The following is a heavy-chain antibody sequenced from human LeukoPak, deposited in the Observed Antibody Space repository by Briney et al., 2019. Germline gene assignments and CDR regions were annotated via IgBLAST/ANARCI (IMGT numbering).Heavy chain of an antibody. J-gene: IGHJ3*02. D-gene: IGHD6-13*01. V-gene: IGHV3-7*01. CDR1: GFTFSSYW. Sequence: PGGSLRLSCAASGFTFSSYWMSWVRQAPGKGLEWVANIKQDGSEKYYVDSVKGRFTISRDNAKNSLYLQMNSLRAEDTAVYYCAMRVPYGSSWYEVGNAFDIWGQGTMVTVSS. CDR2: IKQDGSEK. CDR3: AMRVPYGSSWYEVGNAFDI.